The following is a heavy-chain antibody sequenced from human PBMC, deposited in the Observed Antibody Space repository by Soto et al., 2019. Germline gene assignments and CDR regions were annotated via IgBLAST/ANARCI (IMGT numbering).Heavy chain of an antibody. Sequence: PGGSLRLSCADSGFTFSTYGMHWVRQAPGKGPEWVAVISSDGSNKYYADSVKGRFTISRDNSKNTLYLQMNSLRAEDTAVYYCAIEEYDYYYGMEVWGQGTTVTVSS. V-gene: IGHV3-30*03. CDR1: GFTFSTYG. CDR2: ISSDGSNK. CDR3: AIEEYDYYYGMEV. J-gene: IGHJ6*02. D-gene: IGHD6-6*01.